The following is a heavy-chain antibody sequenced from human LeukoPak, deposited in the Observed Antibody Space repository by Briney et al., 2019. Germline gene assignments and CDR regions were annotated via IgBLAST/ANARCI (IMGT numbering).Heavy chain of an antibody. CDR1: GGSISSSRYY. D-gene: IGHD4-17*01. CDR3: ARLSSDYGDYRFDP. Sequence: PSETLSLTCTVSGGSISSSRYYWGWIRQPPGKGLEWIGSIYYSGSTYYNPSLKSRVTISVDTSKNQFSLKLSSVTAADTAVYYCARLSSDYGDYRFDPWGQGTLVTVSS. J-gene: IGHJ5*02. CDR2: IYYSGST. V-gene: IGHV4-39*01.